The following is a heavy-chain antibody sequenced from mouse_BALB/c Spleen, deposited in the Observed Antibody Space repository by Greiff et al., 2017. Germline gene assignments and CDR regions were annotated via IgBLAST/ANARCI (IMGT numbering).Heavy chain of an antibody. CDR3: ARSPTMITNAMDY. V-gene: IGHV1-9*01. CDR1: GYTFSSYW. D-gene: IGHD2-4*01. J-gene: IGHJ4*01. Sequence: VQLQQSGAELMKPGASGKISCKATGYTFSSYWIEWVKQRPGHGLEWIGEILPGSGSTNYNEKFKGKATFTADTSSNTAYMQLSSLTSEDSAVYYCARSPTMITNAMDYWGQGTSVTVSS. CDR2: ILPGSGST.